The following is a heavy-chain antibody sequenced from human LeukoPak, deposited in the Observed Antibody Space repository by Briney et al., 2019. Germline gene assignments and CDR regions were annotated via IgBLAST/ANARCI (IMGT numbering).Heavy chain of an antibody. Sequence: PSETLSLTCAVYGGSFSGYYWSWIRQPPGKGLEWIGEINHSGSTNYNPSLKSRVTISVDTSKNQFSLNLSSETAADTAVYYCARREGDTSMVRSFDYWGQGTLVTVSS. CDR2: INHSGST. V-gene: IGHV4-34*01. D-gene: IGHD5-18*01. CDR3: ARREGDTSMVRSFDY. CDR1: GGSFSGYY. J-gene: IGHJ4*02.